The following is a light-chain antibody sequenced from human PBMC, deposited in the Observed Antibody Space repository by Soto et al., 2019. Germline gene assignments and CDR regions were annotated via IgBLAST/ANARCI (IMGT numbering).Light chain of an antibody. Sequence: DIVMTQSPLSLPVTPGEPASISCRSSQSLLHSNGYNCLDWYLQKPGQSPQLLIYLGSNRASGVPDRFSGSGSCTDFTLQISRVEAEDVGVYYCMQTLQTPLTFGQGTKVEI. CDR2: LGS. CDR1: QSLLHSNGYNC. CDR3: MQTLQTPLT. V-gene: IGKV2-28*01. J-gene: IGKJ1*01.